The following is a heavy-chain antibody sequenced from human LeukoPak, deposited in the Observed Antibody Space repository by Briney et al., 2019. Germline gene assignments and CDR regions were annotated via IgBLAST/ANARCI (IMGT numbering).Heavy chain of an antibody. CDR2: ISSSSSTI. V-gene: IGHV3-48*01. CDR3: AREPYYYGSGSHMGNWFDP. Sequence: PGGSLRLSCAASGFTFSSYSMNWVRQAPGKGLEWVSYISSSSSTIYYADSVKGRFTISRDNAKNSLYLQMNSLRAEDTAVCYCAREPYYYGSGSHMGNWFDPWGQGTLVTVSS. CDR1: GFTFSSYS. J-gene: IGHJ5*02. D-gene: IGHD3-10*01.